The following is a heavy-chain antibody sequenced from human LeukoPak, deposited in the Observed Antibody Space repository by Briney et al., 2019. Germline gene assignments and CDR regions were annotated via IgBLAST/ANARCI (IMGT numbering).Heavy chain of an antibody. V-gene: IGHV4-4*07. D-gene: IGHD6-6*01. CDR3: ARDSSSPRVKYFQH. J-gene: IGHJ1*01. CDR2: IYTSGST. Sequence: SETLSLTCTVSVGSISSYYWSWIRQPAGKGLEWIGRIYTSGSTNYNPSLKSRVTMSVDTSKNQFSLKLSSVTAADTAVYYCARDSSSPRVKYFQHWGQGTLVTVSS. CDR1: VGSISSYY.